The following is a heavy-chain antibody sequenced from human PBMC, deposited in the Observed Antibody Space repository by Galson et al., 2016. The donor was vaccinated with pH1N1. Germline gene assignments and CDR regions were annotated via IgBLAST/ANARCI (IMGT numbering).Heavy chain of an antibody. D-gene: IGHD1-1*01. Sequence: CAISGDSVSRTSTAWNWIRQSPSRGLEWLGRTEYRSKWFSDYAVSVEGRININPATSKNEFSLQLNSVNPEDTAVYYCARDRDPNWPEPNDVFDIWGQGTMVTVSS. CDR1: GDSVSRTSTA. CDR2: TEYRSKWFS. J-gene: IGHJ3*02. CDR3: ARDRDPNWPEPNDVFDI. V-gene: IGHV6-1*01.